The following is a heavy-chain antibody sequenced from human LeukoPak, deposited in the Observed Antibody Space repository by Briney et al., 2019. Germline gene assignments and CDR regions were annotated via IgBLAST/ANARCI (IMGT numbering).Heavy chain of an antibody. CDR3: ARDPLTYDSSGYSFYYYYYYYMDV. Sequence: PGGSLRLSCAASGFTFSSYSMNWVRQAPGKGLEWVSSISSSSSYIYYADSVKGRFTISRDNAKNSLYLQMNSLRAEDTAVYYCARDPLTYDSSGYSFYYYYYYYMDVWGKGTTVTVSS. J-gene: IGHJ6*03. CDR1: GFTFSSYS. CDR2: ISSSSSYI. V-gene: IGHV3-21*01. D-gene: IGHD3-22*01.